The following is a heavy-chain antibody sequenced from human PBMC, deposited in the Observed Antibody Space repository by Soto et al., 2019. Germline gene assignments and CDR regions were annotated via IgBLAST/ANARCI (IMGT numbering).Heavy chain of an antibody. CDR1: GYSFTSFP. CDR2: INAANGYT. Sequence: QVQLVQSGAEVKKPGASVKVSCKASGYSFTSFPIHWVRQAPGQGLECMGWINAANGYTRYSQKFQGRVTITRDTSAPTAYMDLSILTSEETAVYYCARGGGLDDWGQGTLITVSS. D-gene: IGHD3-10*01. V-gene: IGHV1-3*01. J-gene: IGHJ4*02. CDR3: ARGGGLDD.